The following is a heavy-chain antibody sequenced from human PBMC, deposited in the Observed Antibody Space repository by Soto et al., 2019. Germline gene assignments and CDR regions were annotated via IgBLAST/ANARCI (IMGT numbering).Heavy chain of an antibody. Sequence: QVQLVQSGAEVKKPGASVKVSCKASGYTFTSYGISWVRQAPGQGLEWMGWINAYNGNTKYAQKLQGRVTMTTDKHTSTAYLERRSLSTDDTAVYYCARVLPPFDPWGQGSLVSVSS. D-gene: IGHD3-10*01. CDR2: INAYNGNT. CDR1: GYTFTSYG. CDR3: ARVLPPFDP. J-gene: IGHJ5*02. V-gene: IGHV1-18*01.